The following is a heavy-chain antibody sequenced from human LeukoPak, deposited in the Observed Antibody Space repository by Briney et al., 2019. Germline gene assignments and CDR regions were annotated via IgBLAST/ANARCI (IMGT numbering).Heavy chain of an antibody. D-gene: IGHD2-15*01. CDR1: GGTFSSYS. CDR3: AGDSGGFAPSKCFTP. CDR2: IIPIFGTA. V-gene: IGHV1-69*06. J-gene: IGHJ5*02. Sequence: ASVKVSCKASGGTFSSYSISWVRQAPGQGLEWMGWIIPIFGTANYAQKFEGRVKITADKSTSTAYMELSSLRSGDTAVYYCAGDSGGFAPSKCFTPWGQEPLVTVSS.